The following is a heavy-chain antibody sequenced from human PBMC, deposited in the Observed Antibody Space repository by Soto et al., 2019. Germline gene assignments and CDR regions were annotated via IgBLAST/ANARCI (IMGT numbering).Heavy chain of an antibody. D-gene: IGHD7-27*01. V-gene: IGHV4-4*07. J-gene: IGHJ5*02. Sequence: QVQLQESGPGLVKPSETLALTCTVSGGSISNYYWWWIRHPAGKGLEWIGRFSTSTDIIYNPSLKSRLILSVDTSKNQLSLNLRSVPAADTAVYYCARTKPGDPWFDPWGQGILVTVSS. CDR2: FSTSTDI. CDR3: ARTKPGDPWFDP. CDR1: GGSISNYY.